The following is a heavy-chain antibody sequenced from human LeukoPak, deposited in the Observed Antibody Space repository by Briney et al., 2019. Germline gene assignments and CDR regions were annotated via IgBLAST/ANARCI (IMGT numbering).Heavy chain of an antibody. D-gene: IGHD5-24*01. CDR1: GGSISSYY. Sequence: PSETLSLTCTVSGGSISSYYWSWIRQPPGKGLEWIGYIYHSGSTNYNPSLKSRVTISLDTSKSQFSLKLTSVTAADTAIYYCARVGGMTTINNAAFDIWGQGTMVTVSS. CDR3: ARVGGMTTINNAAFDI. CDR2: IYHSGST. J-gene: IGHJ3*02. V-gene: IGHV4-59*01.